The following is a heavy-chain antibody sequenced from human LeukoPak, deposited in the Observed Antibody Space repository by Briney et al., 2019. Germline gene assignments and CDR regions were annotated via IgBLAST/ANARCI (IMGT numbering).Heavy chain of an antibody. J-gene: IGHJ4*02. V-gene: IGHV3-74*01. CDR2: INPDGSVT. Sequence: GGSLRLSCAASGFTFSSDWMHWVRQGPGKGLVWVSRINPDGSVTGHADSVRGRFTISRDNAKNTLFLEMNSLRAEDTAVYYCARDSGSGSYSGYWGLGTLVTVSS. CDR1: GFTFSSDW. D-gene: IGHD3-10*01. CDR3: ARDSGSGSYSGY.